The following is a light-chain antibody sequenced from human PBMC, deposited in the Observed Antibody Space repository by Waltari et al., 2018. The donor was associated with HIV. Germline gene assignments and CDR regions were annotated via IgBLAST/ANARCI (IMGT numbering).Light chain of an antibody. J-gene: IGLJ1*01. Sequence: QSVLTQPPSASGTPGQRVTISCSGSRSNIGSNYVYWYQQLPGTAPKLLLYRNNERPSGVPDRFSGSKSGTSASLAISWLRSEDEADYYCAAWDDTLSGPDFGTGTKVTVL. CDR3: AAWDDTLSGPD. CDR1: RSNIGSNY. CDR2: RNN. V-gene: IGLV1-47*01.